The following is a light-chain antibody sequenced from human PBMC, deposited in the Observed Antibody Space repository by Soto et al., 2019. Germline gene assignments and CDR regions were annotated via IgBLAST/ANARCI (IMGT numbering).Light chain of an antibody. CDR3: QQYGTSSYT. V-gene: IGKV3-20*01. CDR1: QRVRRSY. J-gene: IGKJ2*01. Sequence: IVVTQSPGTLSLSPGDRATLSCWASQRVRRSYLAWYKQKPGQAPRLLIYGASARAAGIPDRFTGSESGTDFTLTISRLEPEGFAVYYCQQYGTSSYTFGQGTNLEIK. CDR2: GAS.